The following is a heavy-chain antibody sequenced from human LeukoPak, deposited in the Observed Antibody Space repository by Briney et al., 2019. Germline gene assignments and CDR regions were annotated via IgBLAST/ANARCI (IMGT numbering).Heavy chain of an antibody. CDR2: IYPGDSDT. Sequence: HGESLKISCKGSGYSFTSYWIGWVRQMPGKGLEWMGIIYPGDSDTRYSPSFQGQVTISADKSISTAYLQWSSLKASDTAMYYCARRISSSWYDYYFDYWGQGTLVTVSS. CDR3: ARRISSSWYDYYFDY. CDR1: GYSFTSYW. J-gene: IGHJ4*02. D-gene: IGHD6-13*01. V-gene: IGHV5-51*01.